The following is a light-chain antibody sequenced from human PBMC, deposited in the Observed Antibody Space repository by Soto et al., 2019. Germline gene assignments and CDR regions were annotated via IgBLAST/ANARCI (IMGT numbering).Light chain of an antibody. CDR2: DAS. Sequence: EIVLTQSPATLSLSPGERATLSCRASQSVSSYLAWYQQTPGQAPRLLIYDASKRAAGIPARFSGSGSGTYITPTSSRLAHEVGEFYYRQYRSHRPPITFGQGTRLEIK. J-gene: IGKJ5*01. CDR1: QSVSSY. CDR3: QYRSHRPPIT. V-gene: IGKV3-11*01.